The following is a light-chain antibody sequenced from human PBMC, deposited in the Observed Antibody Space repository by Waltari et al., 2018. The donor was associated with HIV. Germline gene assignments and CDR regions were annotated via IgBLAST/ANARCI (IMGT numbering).Light chain of an antibody. J-gene: IGLJ1*01. CDR2: NNN. CDR3: AAWDDSLKGYV. Sequence: QSVLTQPPSASGAPGQRVTISCSGSSSNIGSNFVYWYQQLPGTAPKLLMFNNNQRPSGVPDRFSGSKSGTSASLAISGLQSDDEADYYCAAWDDSLKGYVFGTGTGVTIL. V-gene: IGLV1-44*01. CDR1: SSNIGSNF.